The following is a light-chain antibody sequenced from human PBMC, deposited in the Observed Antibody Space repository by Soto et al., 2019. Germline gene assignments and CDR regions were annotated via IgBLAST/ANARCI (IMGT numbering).Light chain of an antibody. V-gene: IGLV3-9*01. CDR3: QVWDSSTL. CDR1: NIGSKN. Sequence: SYELTQPLSVSVALGQTARITCGGNNIGSKNVHWYQQKPGQAPVLVIYRDSNRPSGIPERFSGSNSGNTATLTISRAQAXXXXXXYCQVWDSSTLFGGGTKLTVL. J-gene: IGLJ2*01. CDR2: RDS.